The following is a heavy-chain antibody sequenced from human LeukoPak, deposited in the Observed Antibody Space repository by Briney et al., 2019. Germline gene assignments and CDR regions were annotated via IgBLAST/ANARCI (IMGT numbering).Heavy chain of an antibody. V-gene: IGHV3-23*01. Sequence: GGSLRLSCAASGFTFNTFAMTWVRQAPGKGLEWVSVISGSGGSTYYADSVKGRFTISRDNSRTTLYLQMNSLRAEDTAVYYCAKAPTWYVPDHWGQGTLVTVSP. CDR3: AKAPTWYVPDH. CDR1: GFTFNTFA. D-gene: IGHD1-14*01. J-gene: IGHJ4*02. CDR2: ISGSGGST.